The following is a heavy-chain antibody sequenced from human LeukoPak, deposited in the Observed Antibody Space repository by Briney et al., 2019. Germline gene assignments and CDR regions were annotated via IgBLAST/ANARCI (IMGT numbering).Heavy chain of an antibody. V-gene: IGHV4-34*01. D-gene: IGHD3-22*01. Sequence: KPSETLSLTCAVYGGSSSGYYWSWIRQPPGKGLEWIGEINHSGSTNCNPSLKGRVTISVDTSKNQFSLKLSSVTAADTAVYFCARGPPYYYDSSGYYRFDYWGQGILVTVSA. CDR1: GGSSSGYY. CDR3: ARGPPYYYDSSGYYRFDY. CDR2: INHSGST. J-gene: IGHJ4*02.